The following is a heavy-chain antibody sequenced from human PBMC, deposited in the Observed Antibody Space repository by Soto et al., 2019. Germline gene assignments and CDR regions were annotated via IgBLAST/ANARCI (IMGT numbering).Heavy chain of an antibody. CDR3: ARQHTSNWNSPNYYYYYGMDV. J-gene: IGHJ6*02. CDR2: INPGDSDT. D-gene: IGHD1-7*01. V-gene: IGHV5-51*01. Sequence: PGESLKISCKGSGYNFGNYWIGWVRQMPGKGLEWMGVINPGDSDTRYRPSFQGQITMSADKSISTAYLQWSSLKASDTAVYYCARQHTSNWNSPNYYYYYGMDVWGQGTLVTVSS. CDR1: GYNFGNYW.